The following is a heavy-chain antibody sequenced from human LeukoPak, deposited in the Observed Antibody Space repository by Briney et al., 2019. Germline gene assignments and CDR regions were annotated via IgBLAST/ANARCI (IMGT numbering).Heavy chain of an antibody. CDR2: IYTSGST. D-gene: IGHD1-14*01. V-gene: IGHV4-61*02. CDR1: GDSISSGNYY. CDR3: ASHRGSVDY. Sequence: SQTLSLTCSVSGDSISSGNYYWTWIRQPAGKGLEWIGRIYTSGSTNYNPSLKSRVTISVDTSKNQFSLKLSSVTAADTAVYYCASHRGSVDYWGQGTLSPSPQ. J-gene: IGHJ4*02.